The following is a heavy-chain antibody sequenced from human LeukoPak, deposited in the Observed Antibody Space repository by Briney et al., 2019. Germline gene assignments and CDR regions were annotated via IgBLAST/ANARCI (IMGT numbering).Heavy chain of an antibody. CDR3: ASIDFTRGSGSYYGY. J-gene: IGHJ4*02. CDR1: GGSISSYY. D-gene: IGHD3-10*01. CDR2: IYYSGST. V-gene: IGHV4-59*12. Sequence: PSETLSLTCTVSGGSISSYYWSWIRQPPGKGLEWIGYIYYSGSTNYNPSLKSRVTISVDTSKNQFSLKLSSVTAADTAVYYCASIDFTRGSGSYYGYWGQGTLVTVSS.